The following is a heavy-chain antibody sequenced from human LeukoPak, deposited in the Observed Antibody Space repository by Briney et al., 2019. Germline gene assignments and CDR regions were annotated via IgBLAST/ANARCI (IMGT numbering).Heavy chain of an antibody. J-gene: IGHJ5*02. CDR3: ARDRIPVRPGWFDH. CDR2: ISVYNGDT. D-gene: IGHD2-21*01. CDR1: GYTFTTYG. V-gene: IGHV1-18*01. Sequence: GASVKVSCKASGYTFTTYGISWVRQAPGQGLKWMGWISVYNGDTNYAQKFQGRVTMTTDTSTSTVYMEVRSLTSDDTAMYYCARDRIPVRPGWFDHWGQGTLVSVSS.